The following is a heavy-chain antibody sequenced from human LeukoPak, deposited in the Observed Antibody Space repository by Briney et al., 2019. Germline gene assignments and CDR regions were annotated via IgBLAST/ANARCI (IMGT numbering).Heavy chain of an antibody. J-gene: IGHJ4*02. Sequence: PSETLSLTCTVSGGSISSYYWSWIRQPPGKGLEWIGYIYYSGSTNYNPSLKSRVTISVDTSKNQFSLKLSSVTAADTAVYYCARDQADYGDGFDYWGQGTLVTVSS. V-gene: IGHV4-59*01. CDR2: IYYSGST. CDR1: GGSISSYY. CDR3: ARDQADYGDGFDY. D-gene: IGHD4-17*01.